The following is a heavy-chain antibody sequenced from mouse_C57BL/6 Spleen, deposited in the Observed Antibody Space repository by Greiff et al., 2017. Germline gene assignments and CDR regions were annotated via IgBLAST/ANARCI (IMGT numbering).Heavy chain of an antibody. V-gene: IGHV1-26*01. CDR2: INPNNGGT. J-gene: IGHJ1*03. CDR1: GYTFTDYY. Sequence: VQLQQSGPELVKPGASVKISCKASGYTFTDYYMNWVKQSHGKSLEWIGDINPNNGGTSYNQKFKGKATLTVDKSSSTAYMELRSLTSEDSAVYYCARYGSSLWYCDVWGTGTTVTVSS. CDR3: ARYGSSLWYCDV. D-gene: IGHD1-1*01.